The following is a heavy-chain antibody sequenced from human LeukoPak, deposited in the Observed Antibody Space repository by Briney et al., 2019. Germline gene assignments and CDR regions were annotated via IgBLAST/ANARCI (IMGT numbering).Heavy chain of an antibody. V-gene: IGHV4-34*01. CDR2: INHSGST. Sequence: PSETLSLTCAVYGGSFSGYYWSWIRQPPGKGLEWIGEINHSGSTNYNPSLKSRVTISVDTSKNQFSLKLSSVTAADTAVYYCARSIAVAGRLFDYWGQGTLVTVSS. J-gene: IGHJ4*02. CDR3: ARSIAVAGRLFDY. CDR1: GGSFSGYY. D-gene: IGHD6-19*01.